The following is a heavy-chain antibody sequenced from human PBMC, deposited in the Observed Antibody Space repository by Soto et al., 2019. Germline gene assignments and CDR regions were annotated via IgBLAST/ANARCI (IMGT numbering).Heavy chain of an antibody. V-gene: IGHV3-53*01. D-gene: IGHD3-10*01. CDR2: IYRGGST. J-gene: IGHJ6*02. CDR3: ARRYLGDWGPMDV. Sequence: EVQLVESGGDLLQPGGSLRLSCAASGFSVSNSYLSWVRQAPGKGLEWVSVIYRGGSTYYADSVKGRFTISRDKAQNTRYLQMNSLRAEDPAVYYCARRYLGDWGPMDVWGQGTTVTVSS. CDR1: GFSVSNSY.